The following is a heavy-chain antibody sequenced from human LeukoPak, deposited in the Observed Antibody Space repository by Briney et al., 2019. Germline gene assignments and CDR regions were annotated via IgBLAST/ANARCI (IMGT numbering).Heavy chain of an antibody. Sequence: SETLSLTCTVSGGSIGNYYWSWFRQSPGKGLEWIGFIYYSGSTDYTPSLKSRVTISVDTSKNQFSLKLSSVTAADTAVYYCASPPLDYGDYSIDYWGHGTLVTVSS. D-gene: IGHD4-17*01. V-gene: IGHV4-59*08. CDR1: GGSIGNYY. J-gene: IGHJ4*01. CDR2: IYYSGST. CDR3: ASPPLDYGDYSIDY.